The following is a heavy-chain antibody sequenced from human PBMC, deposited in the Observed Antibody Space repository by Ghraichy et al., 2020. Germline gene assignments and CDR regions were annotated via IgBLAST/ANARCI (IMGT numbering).Heavy chain of an antibody. J-gene: IGHJ6*03. CDR1: GFTFGSYS. CDR3: ARTGSSSQNYYYYYMDV. Sequence: GGSLRLSCAASGFTFGSYSMNWVRQAPGKGLEWVSSISSSSSYIYYADSVKGRFTISRDNAKNSLYLQMNSLRAEDTAVYYCARTGSSSQNYYYYYMDVWGKGTTVTVSS. CDR2: ISSSSSYI. V-gene: IGHV3-21*01. D-gene: IGHD6-6*01.